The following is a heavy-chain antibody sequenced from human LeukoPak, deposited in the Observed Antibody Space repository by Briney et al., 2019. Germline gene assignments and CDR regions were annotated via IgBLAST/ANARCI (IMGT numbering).Heavy chain of an antibody. J-gene: IGHJ4*02. D-gene: IGHD4-17*01. V-gene: IGHV3-30*18. CDR3: EKDFGFIGHGDYSGLFDY. CDR1: GFTFSSCG. Sequence: PGRSLRLSCAASGFTFSSCGMHWVRQAPGKGLEWVAVISYDGSNKYYADSVKGRFTISRDNSRNTLHVQMNSLRAEDTAVYYCEKDFGFIGHGDYSGLFDYWGQGTLVTVSS. CDR2: ISYDGSNK.